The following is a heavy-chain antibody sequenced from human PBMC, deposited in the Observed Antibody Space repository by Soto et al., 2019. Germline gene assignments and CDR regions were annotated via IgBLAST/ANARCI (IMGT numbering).Heavy chain of an antibody. CDR2: IYPGDSDT. J-gene: IGHJ3*02. D-gene: IGHD3-22*01. CDR3: ARGIWTDSSGYYRQAFDI. Sequence: GESLKISCKGSGYSFTSYWIGWVRQMPGKGLEWMGIIYPGDSDTRYSPSFQGQVTISADKSISTAYLQWSSLKASDTAMYYCARGIWTDSSGYYRQAFDIWGQGTMVTVSS. V-gene: IGHV5-51*01. CDR1: GYSFTSYW.